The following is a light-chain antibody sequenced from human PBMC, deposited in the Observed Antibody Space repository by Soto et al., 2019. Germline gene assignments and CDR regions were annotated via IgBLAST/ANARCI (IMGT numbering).Light chain of an antibody. Sequence: DIQMTQSPPSLSASVGDRVTITCRASQTISTYLNWYQQKPGKAPKLLIFAASSLESGVPSRVSGSGSGTDFTLTIGSLQPEDFAFHYCQQTFSTPYTFGQGTKLEIK. CDR3: QQTFSTPYT. CDR2: AAS. CDR1: QTISTY. V-gene: IGKV1-39*01. J-gene: IGKJ2*01.